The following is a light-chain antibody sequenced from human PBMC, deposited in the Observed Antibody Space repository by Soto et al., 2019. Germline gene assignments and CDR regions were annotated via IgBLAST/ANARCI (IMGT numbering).Light chain of an antibody. CDR3: QSYDSSNWV. Sequence: NFMLTQPHSVAESPGKTVTIYCTRSSGSIDSNYVQWYHQRPGSAPTIVMYEDNQRPSGVPDRFSGSIDRSSNSASLTISGLKTEDEGDLYCQSYDSSNWVFGGGTKLTVL. CDR1: SGSIDSNY. CDR2: EDN. J-gene: IGLJ3*02. V-gene: IGLV6-57*04.